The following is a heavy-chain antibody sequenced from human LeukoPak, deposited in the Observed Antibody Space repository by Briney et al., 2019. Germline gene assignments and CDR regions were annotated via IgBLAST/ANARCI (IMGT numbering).Heavy chain of an antibody. V-gene: IGHV4-34*01. CDR1: GGSFSGYY. Sequence: SETLSLTCAVYGGSFSGYYWSWIRQPPGKGLEWIGEINHSGSTNYNPSLKSRVTISVDTSKNQFSLKLSSVTAADSGVYYCARARGLAYYYDTSGYYFDYWGQGTLVTVSS. CDR3: ARARGLAYYYDTSGYYFDY. J-gene: IGHJ4*02. CDR2: INHSGST. D-gene: IGHD3-22*01.